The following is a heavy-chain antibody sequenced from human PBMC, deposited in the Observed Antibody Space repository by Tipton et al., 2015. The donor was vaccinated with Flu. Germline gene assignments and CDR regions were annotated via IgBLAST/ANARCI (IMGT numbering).Heavy chain of an antibody. CDR1: GGSITTSY. J-gene: IGHJ3*01. D-gene: IGHD5-12*01. Sequence: LRLSCTVSGGSITTSYWSWLRQPAGKGLEWIGRMSTSGSTNYNASLESRLTMSRDTSKNYFSLRLSFATAADTAVYYCARDLRGYSGYTGGDAFDLWGQGIMVTVSS. CDR2: MSTSGST. V-gene: IGHV4-4*07. CDR3: ARDLRGYSGYTGGDAFDL.